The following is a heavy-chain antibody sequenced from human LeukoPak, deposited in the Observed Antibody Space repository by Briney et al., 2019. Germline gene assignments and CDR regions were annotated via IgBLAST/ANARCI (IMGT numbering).Heavy chain of an antibody. J-gene: IGHJ4*02. Sequence: GGPLRLSCAVSGFTVYTNSMSWVRQVPGKGLEWVSVIYTGGTTHYADSVQGRFTISRDNSKSTLCLQMNSLRAEDTAVYYCAKQLGYCSDGSCYFPYWGQGTLVTVSS. CDR3: AKQLGYCSDGSCYFPY. D-gene: IGHD2-15*01. V-gene: IGHV3-53*01. CDR2: IYTGGTT. CDR1: GFTVYTNS.